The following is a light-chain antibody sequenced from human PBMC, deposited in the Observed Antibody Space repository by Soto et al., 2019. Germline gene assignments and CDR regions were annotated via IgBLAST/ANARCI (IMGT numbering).Light chain of an antibody. Sequence: EIVMTQSPATLSVSPGERATLSCRASQSVRSHLAWYQQKPGQAPRLLIYGASIRATGIPASFSGSGSGTEFTLTISSLQSEDFAVYYCQQYNNWPTFGQGTKVEIK. J-gene: IGKJ1*01. CDR2: GAS. V-gene: IGKV3-15*01. CDR1: QSVRSH. CDR3: QQYNNWPT.